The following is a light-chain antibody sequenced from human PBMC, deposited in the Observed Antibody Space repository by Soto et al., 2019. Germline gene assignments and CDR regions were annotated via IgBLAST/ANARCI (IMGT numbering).Light chain of an antibody. CDR2: DAS. V-gene: IGKV1-39*01. J-gene: IGKJ1*01. CDR3: QQTYTTPWT. Sequence: IQMTQSPSSLSASVGDRVTITCRASQNIDSYLNWYQQRPGKAPKLLIHDASSLQSGVPSRFSGSGSGTDFALTINSLQPEDCATIYGQQTYTTPWTFGQGTKVDIK. CDR1: QNIDSY.